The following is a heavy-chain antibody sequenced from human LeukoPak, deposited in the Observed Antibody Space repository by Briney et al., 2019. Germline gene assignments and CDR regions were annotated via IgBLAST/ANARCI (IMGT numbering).Heavy chain of an antibody. J-gene: IGHJ3*02. D-gene: IGHD3-3*02. V-gene: IGHV1-46*01. CDR1: GYTFTSYG. Sequence: ASVKVSCKASGYTFTSYGISWVRQAPGQGLEWMGIINPSGGSTSYAQKFQGRVTMTRDTSTSTVYMELSSLRSEDTAVYYCARTFDEFAPGDIWGQGTMVTVSS. CDR3: ARTFDEFAPGDI. CDR2: INPSGGST.